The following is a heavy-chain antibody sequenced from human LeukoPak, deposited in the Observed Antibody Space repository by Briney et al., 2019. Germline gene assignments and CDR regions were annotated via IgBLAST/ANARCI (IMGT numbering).Heavy chain of an antibody. Sequence: ASVKVSCKASGYTFTGYYMHWVRQAPGQGLEWMGWINPNSGGTNYAQKLQGRVTMTTDTSTSTAYMELRSLRSDDTAVYYCARVGGYCSSTSCSQPEYYYYYYMDVWGKGTTVTVSS. J-gene: IGHJ6*03. CDR1: GYTFTGYY. V-gene: IGHV1-2*02. CDR2: INPNSGGT. CDR3: ARVGGYCSSTSCSQPEYYYYYYMDV. D-gene: IGHD2-2*01.